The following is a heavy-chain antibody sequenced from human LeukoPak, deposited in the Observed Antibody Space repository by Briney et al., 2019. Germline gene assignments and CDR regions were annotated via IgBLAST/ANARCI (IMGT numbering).Heavy chain of an antibody. V-gene: IGHV4-34*01. J-gene: IGHJ6*02. CDR1: GGSFSGYY. CDR2: INHSGST. D-gene: IGHD6-19*01. Sequence: PSETLSLTCAVYGGSFSGYYWSWIRQPPGKGLEWIGEINHSGSTNYNPSLKSRVTISVDTSKNQFSLKLSSVTAADTAAYYCARGVPSGIAVAGTIDYYYGMDVWGQGTTVTVSS. CDR3: ARGVPSGIAVAGTIDYYYGMDV.